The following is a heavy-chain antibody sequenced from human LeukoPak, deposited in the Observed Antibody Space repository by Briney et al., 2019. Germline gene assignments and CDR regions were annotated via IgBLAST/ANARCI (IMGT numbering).Heavy chain of an antibody. Sequence: GASVKVSCKASGYTFTTYDINWGRQATGQGLEWVAWMDPNSGNTGYAQKFQGRVTMTRNTSISTAYMELSSLRSEDTAVCYCARVAGNCGGDCYRLVYWGQGTLVTVAS. CDR1: GYTFTTYD. CDR2: MDPNSGNT. D-gene: IGHD2-21*01. V-gene: IGHV1-8*01. J-gene: IGHJ4*02. CDR3: ARVAGNCGGDCYRLVY.